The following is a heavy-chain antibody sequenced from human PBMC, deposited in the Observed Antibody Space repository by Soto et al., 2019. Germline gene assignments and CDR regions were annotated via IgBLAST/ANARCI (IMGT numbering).Heavy chain of an antibody. V-gene: IGHV3-66*01. CDR1: GFTVSSKY. J-gene: IGHJ6*04. CDR2: IHSGGPT. D-gene: IGHD2-8*02. CDR3: SRDDVRCEVGLFYWAPLDS. Sequence: EVHLVESGGGLVQPGGSLRLSCAASGFTVSSKYMSCVRQAPGKGLEWVSLIHSGGPTYYAYSVKGRFTISRGTSENTLHLQRHVRRAADTAVYYCSRDDVRCEVGLFYWAPLDSLGKGTTVTVSS.